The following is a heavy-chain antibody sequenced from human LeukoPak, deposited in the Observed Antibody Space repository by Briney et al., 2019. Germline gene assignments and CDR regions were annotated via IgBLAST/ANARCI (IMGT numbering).Heavy chain of an antibody. CDR1: GFTFSSYA. Sequence: PGGSLRLSCAAPGFTFSSYAMSWVRQAPGKGLEWVSAISGSGGSTYYADSVKGRFAISRDNSKNTLYLQMNSLRAEDTAVYYCAKDFGGDPTYYDFWSGYYIYYGMDVWGQGTTVTVSS. J-gene: IGHJ6*02. CDR3: AKDFGGDPTYYDFWSGYYIYYGMDV. CDR2: ISGSGGST. D-gene: IGHD3-3*01. V-gene: IGHV3-23*01.